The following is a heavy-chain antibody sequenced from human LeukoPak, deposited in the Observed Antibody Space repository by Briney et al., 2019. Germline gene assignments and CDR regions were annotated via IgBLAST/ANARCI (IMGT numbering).Heavy chain of an antibody. CDR3: ARRTVTNGWFRIDY. V-gene: IGHV3-30-3*01. CDR2: ISYDGSNK. J-gene: IGHJ4*02. CDR1: GFTFSSYA. D-gene: IGHD6-19*01. Sequence: GGSLRLSCTASGFTFSSYAMHWVRQAPGKGLEWVAVISYDGSNKYYADSVKGRFTISRDNSKNTLYLQMNGLRAEDTAVYYCARRTVTNGWFRIDYWGQGSLVIVSS.